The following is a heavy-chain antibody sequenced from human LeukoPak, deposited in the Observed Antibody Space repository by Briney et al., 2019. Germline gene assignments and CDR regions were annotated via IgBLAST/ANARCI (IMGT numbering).Heavy chain of an antibody. D-gene: IGHD4-17*01. V-gene: IGHV1-8*01. CDR3: TRGEHAYGDYVAANWFDP. Sequence: ASVNVSCKASGYIFTSYDINWVRQATGQGLEWMGWMNPKSRNKGYEQKLPGRVTMTRNTSISTAYMYLSSLISEDTAVYFCTRGEHAYGDYVAANWFDPWGQGTLVTVSS. CDR1: GYIFTSYD. J-gene: IGHJ5*02. CDR2: MNPKSRNK.